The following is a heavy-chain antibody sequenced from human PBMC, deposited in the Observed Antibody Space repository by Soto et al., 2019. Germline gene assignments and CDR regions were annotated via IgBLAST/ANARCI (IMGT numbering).Heavy chain of an antibody. CDR3: ARFSGSYTKGLDY. Sequence: EVQLVESGGGLVQPGGSLRLSCAASGFTFSDHYMDWVRQAPGKGLEWVGRSRNKANSYSTEYAASVKGRFTISRDESKNSLYLPMNSLKTEDPAVYYCARFSGSYTKGLDYWGQGTLVTVSS. J-gene: IGHJ4*02. CDR1: GFTFSDHY. D-gene: IGHD1-26*01. V-gene: IGHV3-72*01. CDR2: SRNKANSYST.